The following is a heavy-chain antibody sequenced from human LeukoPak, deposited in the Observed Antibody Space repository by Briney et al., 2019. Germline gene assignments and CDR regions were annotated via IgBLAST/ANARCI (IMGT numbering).Heavy chain of an antibody. J-gene: IGHJ6*03. V-gene: IGHV4-61*02. CDR1: GGSISSGSYY. CDR3: ARDPPQYDILTGSVSYYYYYMDV. D-gene: IGHD3-9*01. CDR2: IYTSGST. Sequence: SQTLSLTCTVSGGSISSGSYYWSWIRQPAGKGLEWIGRIYTSGSTNYNPSLKSRVTMSVDTSKNQFSLKLSSVTAADTAVYYCARDPPQYDILTGSVSYYYYYMDVWGKGTTVTVSS.